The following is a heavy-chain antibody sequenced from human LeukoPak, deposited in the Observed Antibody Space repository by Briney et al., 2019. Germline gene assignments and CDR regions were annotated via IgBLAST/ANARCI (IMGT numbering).Heavy chain of an antibody. CDR3: AREVAARHYQDYYYYMDV. Sequence: SETLSLTCTVSGGSISSYYWSWIRQPPGKGLEWIGYIYYSGSTNYNPSLKSRVTISVDTSKNQFSLKLSSVTAADTAVYYCAREVAARHYQDYYYYMDVWGKGTTVTVSS. D-gene: IGHD6-6*01. CDR1: GGSISSYY. V-gene: IGHV4-59*01. CDR2: IYYSGST. J-gene: IGHJ6*03.